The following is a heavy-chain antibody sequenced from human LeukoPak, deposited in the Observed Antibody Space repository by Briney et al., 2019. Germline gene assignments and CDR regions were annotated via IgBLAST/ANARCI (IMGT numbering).Heavy chain of an antibody. CDR3: ARVNPSSIAAVGGYYFDY. CDR2: IYYSGST. J-gene: IGHJ4*02. D-gene: IGHD6-13*01. Sequence: SETLSLTCTVSGGSISSYYWSWIRQPPGKGLEWIGYIYYSGSTNYNPSLKSRVTISVDTSKNQFSLKLSSVTAADTAVYYCARVNPSSIAAVGGYYFDYWGQGTPVTVSS. CDR1: GGSISSYY. V-gene: IGHV4-59*01.